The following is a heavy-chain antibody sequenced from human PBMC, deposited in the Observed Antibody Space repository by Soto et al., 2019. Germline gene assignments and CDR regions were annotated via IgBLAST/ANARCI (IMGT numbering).Heavy chain of an antibody. J-gene: IGHJ4*02. Sequence: SLRLSCAASGFTFSTYWMTWVRQAPGKGLEWVANVNPDGSAQYYLDSVKGRFTISRDNAKNSLSLQMNSLRVEDRAVYYCARVGVWGSSRYWPDYWGQGTLVTVSS. CDR1: GFTFSTYW. CDR3: ARVGVWGSSRYWPDY. D-gene: IGHD3-16*02. CDR2: VNPDGSAQ. V-gene: IGHV3-7*01.